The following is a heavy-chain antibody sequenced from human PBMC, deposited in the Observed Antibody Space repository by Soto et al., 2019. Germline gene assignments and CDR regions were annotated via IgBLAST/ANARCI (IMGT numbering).Heavy chain of an antibody. J-gene: IGHJ1*01. V-gene: IGHV3-9*01. CDR3: AWFSDWGKYFQH. CDR2: ISWNGGSI. D-gene: IGHD7-27*01. CDR1: GFTFDDYA. Sequence: PGGSLRLSCAASGFTFDDYAMHWVRQAPGKGLEWVSGISWNGGSIGYADSVKGRFTISRDNAKNSLYLQMTSLRPEDTALYYCAWFSDWGKYFQHWGQGTLVTVSS.